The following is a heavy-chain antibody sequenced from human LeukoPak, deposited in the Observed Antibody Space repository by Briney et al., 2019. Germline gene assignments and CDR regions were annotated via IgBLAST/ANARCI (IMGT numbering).Heavy chain of an antibody. Sequence: GGSLRLSCAASGFTFDDYAMHWVRQAPGKGLEWVSFIYSDNTHYSDSVKGRFTISRDNSKNTLYLQMNSLRAEDTAVYYCAKERVDWRYFDYWGQGTLVTVSS. CDR2: IYSDNT. V-gene: IGHV3-NL1*01. CDR1: GFTFDDYA. J-gene: IGHJ4*02. D-gene: IGHD3-9*01. CDR3: AKERVDWRYFDY.